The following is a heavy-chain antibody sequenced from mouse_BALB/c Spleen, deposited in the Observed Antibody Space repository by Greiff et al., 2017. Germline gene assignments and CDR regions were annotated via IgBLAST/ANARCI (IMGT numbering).Heavy chain of an antibody. J-gene: IGHJ4*01. V-gene: IGHV1-82*01. CDR3: AREGRNPPYAMDY. Sequence: VQLQQSGPELVKPGASVKISCKASGYAFSSSWMNWVKQRPGQGLEWIGRIYPGDGDTNYNGKFKGKATLTADKSSSTAYMQLSSLTSVDSAVYFCAREGRNPPYAMDYWGQGTSGTVSS. CDR2: IYPGDGDT. CDR1: GYAFSSSW.